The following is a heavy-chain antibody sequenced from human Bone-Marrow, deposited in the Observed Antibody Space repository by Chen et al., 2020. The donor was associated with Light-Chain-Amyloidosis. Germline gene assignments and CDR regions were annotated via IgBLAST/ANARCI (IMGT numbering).Heavy chain of an antibody. Sequence: EVVLEESGGDLVQPGGSLRLSCAASGFIFSDYSMTWVRQAPGKGLDWVSAITSSGSGTNYADSVRGRFIISRDNSKNILYLHMNSLRVEDTAVYYYVKRRFLSYGDLDHWGQGTLVTVSS. CDR3: VKRRFLSYGDLDH. CDR1: GFIFSDYS. D-gene: IGHD4-17*01. CDR2: ITSSGSGT. V-gene: IGHV3-23*04. J-gene: IGHJ4*02.